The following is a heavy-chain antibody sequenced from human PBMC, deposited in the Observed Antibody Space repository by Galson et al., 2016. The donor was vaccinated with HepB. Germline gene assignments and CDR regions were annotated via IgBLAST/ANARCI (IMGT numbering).Heavy chain of an antibody. Sequence: SLRLSCAASGYTFSSYIIHWVRQAPGKGLEWVSVISSLGISQDYADSVKGRFTISRDDSKNTLYLQLNGLRPEDTAVYYCARAGGTTSIFAFDLWGRGTLVTVSS. CDR2: ISSLGISQ. D-gene: IGHD1-14*01. CDR3: ARAGGTTSIFAFDL. CDR1: GYTFSSYI. J-gene: IGHJ3*01. V-gene: IGHV3-30-3*02.